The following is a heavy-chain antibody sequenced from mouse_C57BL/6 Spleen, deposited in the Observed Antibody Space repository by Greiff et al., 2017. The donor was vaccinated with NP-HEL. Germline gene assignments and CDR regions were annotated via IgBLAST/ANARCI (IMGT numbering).Heavy chain of an antibody. J-gene: IGHJ3*01. Sequence: QVQLKESGPGLVAPSQRLSITCTVSGFSLTSYAISWVRQPPGKGLEWLGVIWTGGGTNYNSALKSRLSISKDNSKSQVFLKMNSLQTDDTARYYCARNGNPNYGSSPSWFAYWGQGTLVTVSA. D-gene: IGHD1-1*01. CDR3: ARNGNPNYGSSPSWFAY. V-gene: IGHV2-9-1*01. CDR1: GFSLTSYA. CDR2: IWTGGGT.